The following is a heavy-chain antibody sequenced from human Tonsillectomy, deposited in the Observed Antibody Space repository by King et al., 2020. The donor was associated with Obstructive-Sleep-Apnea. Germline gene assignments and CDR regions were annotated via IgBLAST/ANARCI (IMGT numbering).Heavy chain of an antibody. CDR1: GFAFGDYA. CDR2: IRSEVYGGTT. D-gene: IGHD5-12*01. Sequence: VQLVESGGGLVQPGRSLRLSCTASGFAFGDYAMNWIRQAPGKGLEWVGFIRSEVYGGTTEYAASVKGRFTISRDDSKNIAYLQMNSLKTEDTAVYYCSRDLGFSGYDYRAPFDCWGQGTLVTVSS. J-gene: IGHJ4*02. V-gene: IGHV3-49*03. CDR3: SRDLGFSGYDYRAPFDC.